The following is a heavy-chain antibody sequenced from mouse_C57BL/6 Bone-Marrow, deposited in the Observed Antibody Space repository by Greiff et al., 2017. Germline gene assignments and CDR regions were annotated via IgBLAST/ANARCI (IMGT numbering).Heavy chain of an antibody. V-gene: IGHV2-2*01. D-gene: IGHD4-1*01. CDR1: GFSFTSYG. J-gene: IGHJ2*01. CDR2: IWSGGST. CDR3: ARGNWDEGDFDY. Sequence: QVQLQQSGPGLVQPSQSLSITCTVSGFSFTSYGVHWVRQSPGKGLEWLGVIWSGGSTDYNAAFISRLSISKDNSKSQVFFKMNSLQADDTAIYYCARGNWDEGDFDYWGQGTTLTVSS.